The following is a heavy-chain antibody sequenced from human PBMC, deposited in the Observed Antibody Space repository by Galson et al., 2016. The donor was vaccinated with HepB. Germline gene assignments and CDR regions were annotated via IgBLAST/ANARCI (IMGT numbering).Heavy chain of an antibody. V-gene: IGHV3-9*01. D-gene: IGHD1-7*01. Sequence: SLRLSCAASGFTFNDYAMHWVRQAPGKGLEWVSGIWWNSGHTGYAASVRGRFTISRDNTKSSLSLQMNSLRPEDTALYYCAKVRTTLLDDQRKGWDSFDFWGQETVVTVSS. CDR1: GFTFNDYA. CDR3: AKVRTTLLDDQRKGWDSFDF. CDR2: IWWNSGHT. J-gene: IGHJ3*01.